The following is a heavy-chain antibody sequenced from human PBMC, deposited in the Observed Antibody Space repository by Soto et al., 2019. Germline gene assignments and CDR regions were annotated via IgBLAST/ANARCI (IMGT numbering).Heavy chain of an antibody. V-gene: IGHV1-69*13. D-gene: IGHD4-17*01. J-gene: IGHJ4*02. CDR2: IIPFFGTA. Sequence: SVTVSCKASGGTFSTFGISWVRQAPGQGLEWMGGIIPFFGTARYSQKLEDRITITADESTNTVYTDLRRLTSENKDIYQCAKSAPTDAGEMYYYDFWGQGALVTVSS. CDR3: AKSAPTDAGEMYYYDF. CDR1: GGTFSTFG.